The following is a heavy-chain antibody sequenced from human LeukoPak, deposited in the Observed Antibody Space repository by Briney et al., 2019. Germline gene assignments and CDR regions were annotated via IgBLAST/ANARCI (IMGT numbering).Heavy chain of an antibody. D-gene: IGHD6-19*01. CDR2: ISYDGSNK. J-gene: IGHJ2*01. CDR1: GFTFSSYA. CDR3: ARGSGRYWYFDL. V-gene: IGHV3-30-3*01. Sequence: GGSLRLSCAASGFTFSSYAMHWVRQAPGKGLEWVAVISYDGSNKYYADSVKGRFTISRDNCKNTLYLQMDSLRAEDTAVYYCARGSGRYWYFDLWGRGTLVTVSS.